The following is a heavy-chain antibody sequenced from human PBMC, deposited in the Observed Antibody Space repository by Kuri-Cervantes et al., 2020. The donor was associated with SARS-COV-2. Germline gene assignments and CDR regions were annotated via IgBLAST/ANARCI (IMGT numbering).Heavy chain of an antibody. D-gene: IGHD5-18*01. CDR1: GFTFSSYE. CDR2: ISSSGSTI. J-gene: IGHJ6*02. Sequence: GGSLRLSCAASGFTFSSYEMNWVRQAPGKGLEWVSYISSSGSTIYYADSVKGRFTISRDNAKNSMYLQMNSLRAEDTAVYYCARVGPQLWATYYYYGMDVWGQGTTVTVSS. V-gene: IGHV3-48*03. CDR3: ARVGPQLWATYYYYGMDV.